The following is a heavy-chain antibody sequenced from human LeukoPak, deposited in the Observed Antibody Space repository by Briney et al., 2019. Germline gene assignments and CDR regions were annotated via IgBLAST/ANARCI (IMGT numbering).Heavy chain of an antibody. D-gene: IGHD2-8*01. J-gene: IGHJ4*02. CDR3: GRKSTNAGGGFDY. CDR1: GYTFTSFH. Sequence: ASVKVSCNTSGYTFTSFHVHWVRQAPGQGLEWMGWINTGNDHTRYSPKFQGRVTVAMDTSATTAYMELNSLTSEDTAVYYCGRKSTNAGGGFDYWGQGTLVAVSS. V-gene: IGHV1-3*04. CDR2: INTGNDHT.